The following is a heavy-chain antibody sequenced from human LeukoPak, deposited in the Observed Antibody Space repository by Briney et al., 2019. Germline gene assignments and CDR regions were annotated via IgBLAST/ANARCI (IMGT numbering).Heavy chain of an antibody. CDR1: GGSISSYY. CDR2: IYYSGST. V-gene: IGHV4-59*01. Sequence: SETLSLTCTVSGGSISSYYWSWIRQPPGKGLEWIGYIYYSGSTNYNPSLKSRVTISVDTSKNQFSLKLSSVTAADTAVYYCARVCYGRGYYYYYMDVWGKGTTVTVPS. D-gene: IGHD2-2*01. CDR3: ARVCYGRGYYYYYMDV. J-gene: IGHJ6*03.